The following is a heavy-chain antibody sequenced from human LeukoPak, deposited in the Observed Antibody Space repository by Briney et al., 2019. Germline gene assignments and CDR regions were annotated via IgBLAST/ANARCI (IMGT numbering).Heavy chain of an antibody. Sequence: PSETLSLTCTVSGDSISSGRYYWSWTRHPAGTGLEWIGRIYTSGSTNYYPTLKSRVTISVDTSKNQFSLKLDSVTAADTAVYYCAREESPMVRGGHYYMDVWGKGTTVTISS. CDR2: IYTSGST. CDR1: GDSISSGRYY. D-gene: IGHD3-10*01. V-gene: IGHV4-61*02. J-gene: IGHJ6*03. CDR3: AREESPMVRGGHYYMDV.